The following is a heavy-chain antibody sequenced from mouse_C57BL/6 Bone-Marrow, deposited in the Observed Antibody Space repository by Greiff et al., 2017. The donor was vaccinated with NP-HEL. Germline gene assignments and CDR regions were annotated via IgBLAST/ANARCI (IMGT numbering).Heavy chain of an antibody. Sequence: QVQLQQSGAELVRPGASVTLSCKASGYTFTDYEMHWVKQTPVHGLEWIGAIDPETGGTAYNQMFKGKAILTADKSSSTAYMERRSLTSEDSAVYYCTRQDYDYDEWFAYWGQGTLVTVSA. V-gene: IGHV1-15*01. D-gene: IGHD2-4*01. CDR1: GYTFTDYE. J-gene: IGHJ3*01. CDR2: IDPETGGT. CDR3: TRQDYDYDEWFAY.